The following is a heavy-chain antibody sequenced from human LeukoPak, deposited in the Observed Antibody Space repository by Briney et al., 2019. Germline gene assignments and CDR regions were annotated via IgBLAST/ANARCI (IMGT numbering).Heavy chain of an antibody. CDR2: ITSSSSDT. J-gene: IGHJ4*02. D-gene: IGHD3-9*01. Sequence: KSGGSLRLSCAASGFTFSDYYMSWIRQAPGKGLEWVSYITSSSSDTNYADSVKGRFTISRGNAKKSLYLQMNSLRAEDTAVYYCARDYDILTGYFRGGFDYWGQGTLVTVSS. CDR3: ARDYDILTGYFRGGFDY. CDR1: GFTFSDYY. V-gene: IGHV3-11*05.